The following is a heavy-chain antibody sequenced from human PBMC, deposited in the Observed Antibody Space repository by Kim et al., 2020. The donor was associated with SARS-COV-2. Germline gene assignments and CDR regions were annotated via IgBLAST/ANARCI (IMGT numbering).Heavy chain of an antibody. D-gene: IGHD2-8*02. V-gene: IGHV3-23*01. J-gene: IGHJ5*02. CDR1: GFTFSRYA. CDR3: ANGRADGAVDWFDP. Sequence: GGSLRLSCAASGFTFSRYAVTWVRQAPGKGLEWVSTITGRGSGTYYIESVKGRFTISRDNSKNTLHLQMNSLRAEDTAVYYCANGRADGAVDWFDPWGQGTLVTVSS. CDR2: ITGRGSGT.